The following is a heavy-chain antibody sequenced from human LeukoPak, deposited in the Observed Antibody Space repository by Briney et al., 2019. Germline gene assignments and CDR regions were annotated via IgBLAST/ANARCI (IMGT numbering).Heavy chain of an antibody. D-gene: IGHD2-15*01. CDR1: GGSISNYY. J-gene: IGHJ5*02. Sequence: PSETLSLTCAVSGGSISNYYWSWVRQPPGKGLEWIGYIYSSGSTNYNPSLKSRVTISLDTSKNQFSLKLTSVTAADTAVYYCARRNRVVVSATYAYNWSDPWGQGTLVTVSS. CDR2: IYSSGST. CDR3: ARRNRVVVSATYAYNWSDP. V-gene: IGHV4-4*09.